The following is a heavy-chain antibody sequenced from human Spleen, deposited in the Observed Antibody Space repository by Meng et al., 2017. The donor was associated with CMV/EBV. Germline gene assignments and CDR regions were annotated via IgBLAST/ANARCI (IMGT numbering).Heavy chain of an antibody. J-gene: IGHJ3*02. CDR2: IYSGGST. V-gene: IGHV3-66*01. D-gene: IGHD5-24*01. CDR3: AREDGYTKRGAFDI. CDR1: GFTVSSNY. Sequence: GESLKISCAASGFTVSSNYMSWVRQAPGKGLEWVSVIYSGGSTYYADSVKGRLTISRDNAKNSLYLQMNSLRAEDTAVYYCAREDGYTKRGAFDIWGQGTMVTVSS.